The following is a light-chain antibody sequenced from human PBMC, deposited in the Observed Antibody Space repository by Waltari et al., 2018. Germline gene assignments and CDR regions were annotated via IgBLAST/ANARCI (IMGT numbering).Light chain of an antibody. CDR1: SNDVGGYNY. Sequence: QSALTQPASVSGSPGQSITISCTGTSNDVGGYNYVSWYQQHPGKAPKLMIYDVSTRPSGVSNRFSGSKAGNTASLTISGLQAEDEADYYCSSHTSISTWVFGGGTKLTVL. V-gene: IGLV2-14*03. CDR2: DVS. J-gene: IGLJ3*02. CDR3: SSHTSISTWV.